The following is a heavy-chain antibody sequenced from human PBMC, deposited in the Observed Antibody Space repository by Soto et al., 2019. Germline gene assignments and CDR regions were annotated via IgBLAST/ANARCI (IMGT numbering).Heavy chain of an antibody. V-gene: IGHV3-7*01. CDR1: GFTFSSYW. CDR2: IKQDGSEK. Sequence: EVQLVESGGGLVQPGGSLRLSCAASGFTFSSYWMSWVRQAPGKGLEWVANIKQDGSEKYYADSVKGRFTISRDNAKNQLDLQMNSLRAEGTAVYYCGRNRMGIQDAFEIWGQGTMVTVSS. J-gene: IGHJ3*02. CDR3: GRNRMGIQDAFEI. D-gene: IGHD6-13*01.